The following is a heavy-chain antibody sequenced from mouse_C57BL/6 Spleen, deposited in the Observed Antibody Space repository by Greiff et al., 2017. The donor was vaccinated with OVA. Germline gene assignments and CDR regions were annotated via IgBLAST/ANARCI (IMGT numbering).Heavy chain of an antibody. Sequence: VKLMESGPGLVAPSQSLSITCTVSGFSLTSYAISWVRQPPGKGLEWLGVIWTGGGTNYNSALKSRLSISKDNSKSQVFLKMNSLQTDDTARYYCARVYYGYDEGAMDYWGQGTSVTVSS. V-gene: IGHV2-9-1*01. CDR1: GFSLTSYA. CDR2: IWTGGGT. J-gene: IGHJ4*01. D-gene: IGHD2-2*01. CDR3: ARVYYGYDEGAMDY.